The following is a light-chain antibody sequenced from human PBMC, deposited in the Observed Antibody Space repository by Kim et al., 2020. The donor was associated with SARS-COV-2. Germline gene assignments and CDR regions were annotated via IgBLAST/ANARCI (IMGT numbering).Light chain of an antibody. CDR3: QQYNSYPHT. CDR2: KAS. Sequence: SASVGDRVTITCRASQSISSWLAWYQQKPGKAPKLLIYKASSLESGVPSRFSGSGSGTEFTLTISSLQPDDFATYYCQQYNSYPHTFGQGTKLEI. J-gene: IGKJ2*01. V-gene: IGKV1-5*03. CDR1: QSISSW.